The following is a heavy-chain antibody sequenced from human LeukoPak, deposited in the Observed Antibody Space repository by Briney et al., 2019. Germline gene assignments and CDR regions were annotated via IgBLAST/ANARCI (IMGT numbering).Heavy chain of an antibody. V-gene: IGHV3-66*01. J-gene: IGHJ4*02. D-gene: IGHD3-16*01. CDR3: ARDVAAPGGVYFDY. CDR2: IYTGGTT. Sequence: GGSLRLSCAASGFTVSSNSMSWVRQAPGKGLAWVSVIYTGGTTYYADSVKGRFTISRDNSKNTLYLQMNSLRAEDTAVYYCARDVAAPGGVYFDYWGQGTLVTVSS. CDR1: GFTVSSNS.